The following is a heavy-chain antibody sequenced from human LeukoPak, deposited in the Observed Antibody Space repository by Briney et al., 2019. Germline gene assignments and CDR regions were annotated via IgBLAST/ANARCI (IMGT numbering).Heavy chain of an antibody. CDR2: ISSSGSYI. Sequence: KAGGSLRLSCAASGFTFSSYSMSWVRQAPGKGLEWVSSISSSGSYIYYADSVKGRFTISRDNAKNSLYLQMNSRRAEDTAGYYCARARIAAAGFDYWGQGTLVTVSS. D-gene: IGHD6-13*01. V-gene: IGHV3-21*01. CDR1: GFTFSSYS. CDR3: ARARIAAAGFDY. J-gene: IGHJ4*02.